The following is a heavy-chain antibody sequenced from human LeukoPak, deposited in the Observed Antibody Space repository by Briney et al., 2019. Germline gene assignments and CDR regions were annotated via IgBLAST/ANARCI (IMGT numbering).Heavy chain of an antibody. J-gene: IGHJ5*02. CDR3: AAEPRGSATRWFDP. Sequence: GTSVKVSCKASGFTFTSSAEQWVRQARGQRLEWIGWIVVGSGNTNYAQKFQERVTITRDMSTSTAYMELSSLRSEDTAVYYCAAEPRGSATRWFDPWGQGTLVTVSS. V-gene: IGHV1-58*01. CDR2: IVVGSGNT. D-gene: IGHD3-10*01. CDR1: GFTFTSSA.